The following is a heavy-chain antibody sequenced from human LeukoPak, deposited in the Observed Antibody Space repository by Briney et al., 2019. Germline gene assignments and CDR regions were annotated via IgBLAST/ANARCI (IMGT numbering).Heavy chain of an antibody. V-gene: IGHV3-7*05. CDR2: IKEDGSDK. J-gene: IGHJ4*02. D-gene: IGHD5-24*01. Sequence: GGSLRLSCAASGFTFSNYWMSWVRQAPGKGLEWVANIKEDGSDKYYVDSVKGRFTISRDNAKNSQYLQMNSLRAEDTAVYYCARYTGYNTFDYWGQGTLVTVSS. CDR3: ARYTGYNTFDY. CDR1: GFTFSNYW.